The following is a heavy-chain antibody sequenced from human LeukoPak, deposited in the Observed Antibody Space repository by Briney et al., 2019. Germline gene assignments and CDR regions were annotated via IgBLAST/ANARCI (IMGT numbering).Heavy chain of an antibody. V-gene: IGHV3-21*01. CDR2: ISSSSSYI. Sequence: GGSLRLSCAASGFTFSSYSMNWVRQAPGKGLEWVSSISSSSSYIYYADSVKGRFTISRDNAKNSLYLQMNGLRAEDTAVYYCARDHARSSGWYPYDYWGQGTLVTVSS. CDR3: ARDHARSSGWYPYDY. CDR1: GFTFSSYS. D-gene: IGHD6-19*01. J-gene: IGHJ4*02.